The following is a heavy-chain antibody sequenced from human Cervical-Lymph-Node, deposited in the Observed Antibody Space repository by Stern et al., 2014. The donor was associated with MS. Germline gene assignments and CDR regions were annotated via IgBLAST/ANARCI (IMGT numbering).Heavy chain of an antibody. V-gene: IGHV1-46*01. CDR1: GYTFSSYY. J-gene: IGHJ6*02. D-gene: IGHD6-25*01. Sequence: VQLVQSGAEVKKPGASVKVSCKASGYTFSSYYMHWVRQAPGQGLEWMGIINPSGGDTNIAQKFQGRVNMTRDTSTSTVYMELSSLISDDTAVYYCAREKQRMDVWGQGTTVTVSS. CDR2: INPSGGDT. CDR3: AREKQRMDV.